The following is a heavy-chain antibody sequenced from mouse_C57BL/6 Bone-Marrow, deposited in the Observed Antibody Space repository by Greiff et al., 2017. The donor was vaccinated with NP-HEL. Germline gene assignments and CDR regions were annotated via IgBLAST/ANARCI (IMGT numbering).Heavy chain of an antibody. CDR1: GFTFSDYY. V-gene: IGHV5-16*01. CDR2: INYDGSST. J-gene: IGHJ4*01. Sequence: EVKLMESEGGLVQPGSSMKLSCTASGFTFSDYYMAWVRQVPEKGLEWVANINYDGSSTYYLDSLKSRFIISRDNAKNILYLQMSSLKSEDTATYYCARRGGYYGYAMDYWGQGTSVTVSS. CDR3: ARRGGYYGYAMDY. D-gene: IGHD1-1*01.